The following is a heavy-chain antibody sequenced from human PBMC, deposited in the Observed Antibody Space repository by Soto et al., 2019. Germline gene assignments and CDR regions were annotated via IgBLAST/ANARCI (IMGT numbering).Heavy chain of an antibody. CDR1: GGSISSYY. CDR3: ARDLDWFDP. J-gene: IGHJ5*02. V-gene: IGHV4-59*01. CDR2: IYYSGST. Sequence: SSETLSLTCTVSGGSISSYYWSWIRQPPGKGLEWIGYIYYSGSTNYNPSLKSRVTISVDTSKNQFSLKLSSVTAADTAVYYCARDLDWFDPWGQGTLVTSPQ.